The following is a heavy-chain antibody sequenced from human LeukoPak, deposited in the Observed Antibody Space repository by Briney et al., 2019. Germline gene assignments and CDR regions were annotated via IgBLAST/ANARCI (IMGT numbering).Heavy chain of an antibody. CDR3: AKAKGSDGGNCHY. J-gene: IGHJ4*02. D-gene: IGHD4-23*01. V-gene: IGHV3-23*01. CDR1: GFTFSSYA. Sequence: GGSLRLSCAASGFTFSSYAMSWVPQAPGKGLEWGSTTSGSGGSTYYAASVKGRFTISRDHSKNTLYLQMNSVRDEDTAVYYCAKAKGSDGGNCHYWGQGTLVTVSS. CDR2: TSGSGGST.